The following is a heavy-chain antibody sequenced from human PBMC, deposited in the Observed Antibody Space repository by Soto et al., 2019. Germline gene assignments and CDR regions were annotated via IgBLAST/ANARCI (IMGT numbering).Heavy chain of an antibody. J-gene: IGHJ3*02. D-gene: IGHD5-12*01. CDR3: TKEKSAMYSGYDAFEI. CDR2: ITSGGTT. Sequence: AGGSLRLSCAASGFTFSSYEMDWVRQAPGKGLEWVAHITSGGTTMYADSVKGQFTISRDNAGNSLHLQMESLRAEDTALYYCTKEKSAMYSGYDAFEIWGRGTMVTVSS. V-gene: IGHV3-48*03. CDR1: GFTFSSYE.